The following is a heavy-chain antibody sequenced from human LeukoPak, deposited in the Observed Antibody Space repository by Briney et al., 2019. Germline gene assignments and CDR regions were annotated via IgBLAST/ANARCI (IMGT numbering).Heavy chain of an antibody. CDR3: ARGVLGEWFDY. CDR2: IYHSGST. D-gene: IGHD3-10*01. Sequence: PSETLSLTCTVSGGSISSGTYYWAWIRQPPGKGLEWIGTIYHSGSTYYNPSLKSRVTISVDTSKNQFSLNLTSLTAADTAVYYCARGVLGEWFDYWGQGTLVTVSS. J-gene: IGHJ4*02. CDR1: GGSISSGTYY. V-gene: IGHV4-39*07.